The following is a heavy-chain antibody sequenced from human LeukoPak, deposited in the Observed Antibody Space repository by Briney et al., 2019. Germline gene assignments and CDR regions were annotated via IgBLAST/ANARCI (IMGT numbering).Heavy chain of an antibody. CDR2: FDPEDGET. D-gene: IGHD1-26*01. CDR1: GYTLTELS. CDR3: ATDGYSGSYGGWFDP. V-gene: IGHV1-24*01. J-gene: IGHJ5*02. Sequence: ASVKVSCKVSGYTLTELSMHWVRQAPGKGLEWMGGFDPEDGETIYAQKFQGRVTMTEDTSTDTAYMELSSLRSEDTAVYYCATDGYSGSYGGWFDPWGQGTLVTVSS.